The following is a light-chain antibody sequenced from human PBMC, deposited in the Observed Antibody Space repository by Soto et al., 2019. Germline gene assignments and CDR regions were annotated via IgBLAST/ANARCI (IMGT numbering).Light chain of an antibody. CDR1: TSSIGRNY. Sequence: QSVLTQPPSASGTPGQRVTISCSGGTSSIGRNYVYWYQQLPGTAPKLVIYRNNQRPSGVPDRFSGSKSGTSASLAIRGLRSEDEADYYCAAWDDSLSGLYVFGTGTKLPVL. CDR2: RNN. V-gene: IGLV1-47*01. CDR3: AAWDDSLSGLYV. J-gene: IGLJ1*01.